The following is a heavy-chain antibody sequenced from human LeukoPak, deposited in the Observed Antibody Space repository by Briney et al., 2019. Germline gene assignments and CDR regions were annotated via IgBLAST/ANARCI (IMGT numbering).Heavy chain of an antibody. CDR2: TSSSGSTI. CDR3: ARDLFPYALEPYAFDI. J-gene: IGHJ3*02. D-gene: IGHD4-17*01. V-gene: IGHV3-11*04. CDR1: GFTFSDYY. Sequence: GGSLRLSCAASGFTFSDYYMSWIRQAPGKGLEWVSYTSSSGSTIYYADSVKGRFTISRDNAKNSLYLQMNSLRAEDTAVYYCARDLFPYALEPYAFDIWGQGTMVTVSS.